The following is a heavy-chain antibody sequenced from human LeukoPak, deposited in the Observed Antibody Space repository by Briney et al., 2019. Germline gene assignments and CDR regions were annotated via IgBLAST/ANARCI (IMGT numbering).Heavy chain of an antibody. CDR1: GGSISSYY. J-gene: IGHJ3*02. Sequence: KASETLSLTCTVSGGSISSYYWSWIRQPPGKGLEWIGYIYYSGSTNYNPSLKSRVTISVDTSKNQFSLKLSSVTAADTAVYYCARTAASLNAFDIWGQGTMVTVSS. CDR2: IYYSGST. CDR3: ARTAASLNAFDI. V-gene: IGHV4-59*01. D-gene: IGHD6-13*01.